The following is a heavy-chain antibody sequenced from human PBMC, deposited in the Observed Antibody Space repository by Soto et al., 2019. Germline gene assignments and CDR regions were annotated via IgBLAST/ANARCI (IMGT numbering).Heavy chain of an antibody. J-gene: IGHJ4*01. CDR1: GGSFSGYY. Sequence: SSETLSLTCVVYGGSFSGYYWNWIRQPPGKGLEWIGEINHSGSTNYSPSLKSRVTLSVDTSKNQFSLKLHSVTAADTAVYYCASSGGYDFWSGYPYYFDYWGHGTLVTVSS. V-gene: IGHV4-34*01. CDR3: ASSGGYDFWSGYPYYFDY. D-gene: IGHD3-3*01. CDR2: INHSGST.